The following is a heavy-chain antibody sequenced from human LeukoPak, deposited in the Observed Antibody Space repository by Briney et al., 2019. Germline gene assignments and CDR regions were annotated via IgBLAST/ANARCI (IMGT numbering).Heavy chain of an antibody. J-gene: IGHJ4*02. CDR2: IGINEDNI. D-gene: IGHD2-15*01. CDR3: ARDYRGYRAPYYFDY. Sequence: GGSLRLSCAGHGFIFSSYEINWVRQAPGKGLEWISYIGINEDNIYYADSVKGRFTISRDNAKSSVFLQMNSLRAEDTAVYYCARDYRGYRAPYYFDYWGQGTLVTVSS. CDR1: GFIFSSYE. V-gene: IGHV3-48*03.